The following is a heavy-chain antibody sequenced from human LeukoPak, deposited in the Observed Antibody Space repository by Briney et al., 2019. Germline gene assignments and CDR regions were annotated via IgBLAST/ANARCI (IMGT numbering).Heavy chain of an antibody. CDR1: GGSISSYY. V-gene: IGHV4-59*01. CDR2: IHYSGNT. CDR3: ATHDSAVMVTSAFDF. Sequence: SETLSLTCTVSGGSISSYYWSWIRQPPGKGLEWLGNIHYSGNTNYNPSPSLRGRVTISLDMPKNQFSLNLNSVTAADTAVYYCATHDSAVMVTSAFDFWGQGILVTVSS. D-gene: IGHD3-22*01. J-gene: IGHJ5*01.